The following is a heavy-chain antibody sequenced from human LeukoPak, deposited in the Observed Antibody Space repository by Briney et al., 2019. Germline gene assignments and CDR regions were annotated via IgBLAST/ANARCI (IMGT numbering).Heavy chain of an antibody. J-gene: IGHJ4*02. CDR3: AKEYYYDSNDYYYPYFDY. CDR2: IRYDGSNK. Sequence: GGSLRLSCAASGFIFSSYGMHWVRQAPGKGLEWVAFIRYDGSNKYYADSVKGRFTISRDNSKNTLYLQMNSLRAEDTGVYYCAKEYYYDSNDYYYPYFDYWGQGTLVTVSS. CDR1: GFIFSSYG. D-gene: IGHD3-22*01. V-gene: IGHV3-30*02.